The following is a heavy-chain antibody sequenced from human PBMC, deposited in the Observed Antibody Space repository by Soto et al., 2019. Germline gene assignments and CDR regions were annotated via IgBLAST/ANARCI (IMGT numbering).Heavy chain of an antibody. D-gene: IGHD6-19*01. CDR1: GFPFGENA. Sequence: GGSLRLSCAASGFPFGENAMSWVRQAPGKGLEWVSGISDSGATTYYADSVRGRFTISRDNSKNTLYLQMKSLRAEDSASYYCAKEDTSSGSLDYWGQGALVTVSS. CDR3: AKEDTSSGSLDY. CDR2: ISDSGATT. J-gene: IGHJ4*02. V-gene: IGHV3-23*01.